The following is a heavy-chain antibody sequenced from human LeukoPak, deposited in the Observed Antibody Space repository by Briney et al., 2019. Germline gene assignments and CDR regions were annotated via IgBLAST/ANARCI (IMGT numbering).Heavy chain of an antibody. V-gene: IGHV6-1*01. CDR3: AKDPRSTNGVCYTCY. CDR2: TYYRSKWYN. D-gene: IGHD2-8*01. CDR1: GDSVSSNSAA. Sequence: SQTLSLTCAISGDSVSSNSAAWNWIRQSPSRGLEWLGRTYYRSKWYNDYSVSVKSRITINPDSSKNQFSLQLNSVTPEDTAVYYCAKDPRSTNGVCYTCYWGQGTLVTVSS. J-gene: IGHJ4*02.